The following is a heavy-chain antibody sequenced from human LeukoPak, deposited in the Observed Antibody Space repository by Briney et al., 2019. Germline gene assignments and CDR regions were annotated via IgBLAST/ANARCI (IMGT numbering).Heavy chain of an antibody. D-gene: IGHD1-1*01. V-gene: IGHV3-7*01. CDR1: GFTFSSYW. Sequence: GGSLRLSCAASGFTFSSYWMSWVRQAPGKGLEWVSNIKQDGSEKYYVDSVKGRFTISRDNAKNSLYLQMNSLRAEDTAVYYCARSVENYYYYYMDVWGTGTTVTVSS. J-gene: IGHJ6*03. CDR3: ARSVENYYYYYMDV. CDR2: IKQDGSEK.